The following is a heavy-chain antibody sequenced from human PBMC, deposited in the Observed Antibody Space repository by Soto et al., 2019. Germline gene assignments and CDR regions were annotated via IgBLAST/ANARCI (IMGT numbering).Heavy chain of an antibody. V-gene: IGHV4-59*01. Sequence: PSETLSLTCTVSCGSISSYYWSWIRQPPGKGLEWIGYMYNTGSTIYNPSLKSRVTISVDTSKNQFSLKLNSVTAADTAVYYCARDLWGYCGADCYPLDVWGQGTLVTVSS. D-gene: IGHD2-21*02. J-gene: IGHJ4*02. CDR2: MYNTGST. CDR1: CGSISSYY. CDR3: ARDLWGYCGADCYPLDV.